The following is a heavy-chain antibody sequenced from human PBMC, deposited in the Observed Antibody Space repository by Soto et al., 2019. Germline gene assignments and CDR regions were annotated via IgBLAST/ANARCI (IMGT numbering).Heavy chain of an antibody. Sequence: ASVKVSCKASGYTFTGHYIHWVRQAPEQGPEWMGEIGPETGATRYAQKFQGRVTMTRDMSITTVYMELNNLSPDDTAVYYCGRGRSGQIVVFYWGQGTPVTVSS. J-gene: IGHJ4*02. D-gene: IGHD1-26*01. V-gene: IGHV1-2*02. CDR2: IGPETGAT. CDR1: GYTFTGHY. CDR3: GRGRSGQIVVFY.